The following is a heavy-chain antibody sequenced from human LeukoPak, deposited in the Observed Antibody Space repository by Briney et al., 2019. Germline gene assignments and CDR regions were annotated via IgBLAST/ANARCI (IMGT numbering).Heavy chain of an antibody. J-gene: IGHJ4*02. CDR2: IYYGGTT. CDR1: GASVSSSTYS. V-gene: IGHV4-39*01. Sequence: SETLSLTCTVSGASVSSSTYSWGWIRQSPGKGLEWIGSIYYGGTTSYSLSLRSRVTISVDTSKNQFSLKLRSVTATDTAVYFCARHVIDSPYTRFDYWGQGTLVTVSS. D-gene: IGHD2/OR15-2a*01. CDR3: ARHVIDSPYTRFDY.